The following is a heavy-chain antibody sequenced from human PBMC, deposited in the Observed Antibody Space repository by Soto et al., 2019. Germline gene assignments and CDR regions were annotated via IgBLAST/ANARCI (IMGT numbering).Heavy chain of an antibody. CDR2: IKQDGSEK. CDR3: ATAVIAAAGTFDY. J-gene: IGHJ4*02. D-gene: IGHD6-13*01. V-gene: IGHV3-7*01. CDR1: GFTFSSYW. Sequence: GGSLRLSCAASGFTFSSYWMSWVRQAPGKGLEWVANIKQDGSEKYYVDSVKGRFTISRDNAKNSLYLQMNSLRAEDRGVYYGATAVIAAAGTFDYWGQGTLVTVSS.